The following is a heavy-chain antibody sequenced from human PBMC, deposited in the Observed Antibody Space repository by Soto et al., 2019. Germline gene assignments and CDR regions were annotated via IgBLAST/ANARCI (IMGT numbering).Heavy chain of an antibody. Sequence: GSLRLSCAASGFTFSSYGMHWVRQAPGKGLEWVAVIWYDGSNKYYADSVKGRLTISRDNSKNTLYLQMNSLRAEDTAVYYCARDPYDFWSGDAFDIWGQGTMVTVSS. V-gene: IGHV3-33*01. D-gene: IGHD3-3*01. J-gene: IGHJ3*02. CDR2: IWYDGSNK. CDR3: ARDPYDFWSGDAFDI. CDR1: GFTFSSYG.